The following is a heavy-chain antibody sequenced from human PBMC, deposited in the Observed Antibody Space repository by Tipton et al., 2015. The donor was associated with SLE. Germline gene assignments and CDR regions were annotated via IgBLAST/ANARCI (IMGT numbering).Heavy chain of an antibody. CDR3: AREGWGFRYFDY. CDR1: GFTFSSYD. V-gene: IGHV3-30*03. J-gene: IGHJ4*02. D-gene: IGHD1-26*01. CDR2: ISFDGSNK. Sequence: SLRLSCAASGFTFSSYDMHWVRQATGKGLEWVALISFDGSNKYYADSVKGRFTISRDNSKNTLYLQMNSLRAEDTAVYYCAREGWGFRYFDYWGQGTPVTVSS.